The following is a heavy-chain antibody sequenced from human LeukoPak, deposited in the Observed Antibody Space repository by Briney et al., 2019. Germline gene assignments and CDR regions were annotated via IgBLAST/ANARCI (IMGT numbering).Heavy chain of an antibody. CDR1: GVTFSNYG. Sequence: GGSLRLSCAASGVTFSNYGMHWVRQAPGKGLEWVALIPYNGNDKLYGDSVKGRFTISRDDSKSTLYLQMNSLRVEDTAVYYCTTKVIRGNSGDDYDDWGQGTLVTVSS. CDR2: IPYNGNDK. V-gene: IGHV3-30*03. D-gene: IGHD5-12*01. CDR3: TTKVIRGNSGDDYDD. J-gene: IGHJ4*02.